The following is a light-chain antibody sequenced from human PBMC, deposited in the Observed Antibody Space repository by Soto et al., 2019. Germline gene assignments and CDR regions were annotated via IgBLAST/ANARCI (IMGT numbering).Light chain of an antibody. Sequence: EIVLTQSPATLSLSPGERATLSCRASQSVSSYLAWYQQKPGQAPRLLIYDVSKRATGIPARFSGSGSGTDFTLTISSLEPEDFAVYYCQQRSNWPWTSGQGTKVDIK. J-gene: IGKJ1*01. CDR2: DVS. V-gene: IGKV3-11*01. CDR3: QQRSNWPWT. CDR1: QSVSSY.